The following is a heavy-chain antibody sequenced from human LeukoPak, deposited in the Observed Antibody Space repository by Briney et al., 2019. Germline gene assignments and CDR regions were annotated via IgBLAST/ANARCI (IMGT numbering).Heavy chain of an antibody. J-gene: IGHJ4*02. Sequence: PGGSLRLSCAASGFAFSSYSMNWVRQAPGKGLEWVSYISSSSDTIYYADSVKGRFTISRDNAKRSLYLQMNSLRDEDTAVYYCARAPSDYGDSRNYFDYWGQGTLVTVSS. CDR1: GFAFSSYS. V-gene: IGHV3-48*02. CDR2: ISSSSDTI. CDR3: ARAPSDYGDSRNYFDY. D-gene: IGHD4-17*01.